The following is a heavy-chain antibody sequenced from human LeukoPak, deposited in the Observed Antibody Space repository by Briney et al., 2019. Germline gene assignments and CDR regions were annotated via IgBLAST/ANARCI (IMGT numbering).Heavy chain of an antibody. Sequence: SETLSLTCTVSGGSINSGGYYWSWIRQLPGKGLEWIGHIYYSGSAYYNPSLKSRVTMSVDTSNQFSLRLSSVTAAATAVYFCARSEGDYSDVLTGINWFDPWGQGTLVTVSS. CDR2: IYYSGSA. D-gene: IGHD3-9*01. CDR3: ARSEGDYSDVLTGINWFDP. CDR1: GGSINSGGYY. V-gene: IGHV4-31*02. J-gene: IGHJ5*02.